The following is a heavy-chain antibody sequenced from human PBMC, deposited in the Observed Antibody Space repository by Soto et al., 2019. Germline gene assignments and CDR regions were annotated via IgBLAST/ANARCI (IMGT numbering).Heavy chain of an antibody. V-gene: IGHV4-34*01. CDR3: ARGRAMVRGVIDY. CDR2: INHSGST. D-gene: IGHD3-10*01. CDR1: GGSFSGYY. Sequence: QVQLQQWGAGLLKPSETLSLTCAVYGGSFSGYYWSWIRQPPGKGLEWIGEINHSGSTNYNPSLKSRVTISVDTSKNQFSLKLSSVTAADMAVYYCARGRAMVRGVIDYWGQGTLVTVSS. J-gene: IGHJ4*02.